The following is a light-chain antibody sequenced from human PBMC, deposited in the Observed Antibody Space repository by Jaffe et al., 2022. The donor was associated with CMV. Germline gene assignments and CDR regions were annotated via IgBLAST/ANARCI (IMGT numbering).Light chain of an antibody. Sequence: EIVMTQSPATLSLSPGESATLSCRASQSFDSNYLSWYQQRPGQPPRLLIYGASTRATGIPARFSGSGSGTGFTLTISSLQPEDFAVYYCQQDYNLPPTFGGGTKVEIK. CDR2: GAS. CDR3: QQDYNLPPT. J-gene: IGKJ4*01. V-gene: IGKV3D-7*01. CDR1: QSFDSNY.